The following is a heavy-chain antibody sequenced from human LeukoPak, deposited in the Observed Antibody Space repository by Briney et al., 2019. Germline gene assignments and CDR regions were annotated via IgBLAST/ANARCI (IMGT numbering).Heavy chain of an antibody. V-gene: IGHV4-61*02. D-gene: IGHD6-19*01. CDR3: ARAVGSSESNWFDP. CDR1: GGSISSGSYY. CDR2: IYTSGST. Sequence: SETLSLTCTVSGGSISSGSYYWSWIRQPAGKGLEWIGRIYTSGSTHYNPSLKSRVTIPVDTSKNQFSLNLNSVTAADTAVYYCARAVGSSESNWFDPWGQGTLATVSS. J-gene: IGHJ5*02.